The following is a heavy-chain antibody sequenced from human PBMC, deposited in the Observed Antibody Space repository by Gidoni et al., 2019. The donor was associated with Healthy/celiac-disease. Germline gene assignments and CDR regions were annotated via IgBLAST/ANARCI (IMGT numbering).Heavy chain of an antibody. D-gene: IGHD4-17*01. CDR1: GFTFSSYG. J-gene: IGHJ6*02. Sequence: QVQLVESGGGVVQPGRSLRLSCAASGFTFSSYGMHWVRQAPGKGLEWVAVISYDGSNKYYADSVKGRFTISRDNSKNTLYLQMNSLRAEDTAVYYCAKVYGDVWGQGTTVTVSS. CDR3: AKVYGDV. V-gene: IGHV3-30*18. CDR2: ISYDGSNK.